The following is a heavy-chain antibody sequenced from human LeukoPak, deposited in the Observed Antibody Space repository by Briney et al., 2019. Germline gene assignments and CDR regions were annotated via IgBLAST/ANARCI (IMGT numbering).Heavy chain of an antibody. D-gene: IGHD3-10*02. J-gene: IGHJ4*02. Sequence: GGSLRLSCAASGFTFSDYEINWVRQALGKGLEGVSCISTSGSTTYYADSVKGRFTISRDNAKNSLFLQMNTLTAEDTAVYYCARGALHVFDYWGQGTPVTVSS. CDR1: GFTFSDYE. CDR3: ARGALHVFDY. V-gene: IGHV3-48*03. CDR2: ISTSGSTT.